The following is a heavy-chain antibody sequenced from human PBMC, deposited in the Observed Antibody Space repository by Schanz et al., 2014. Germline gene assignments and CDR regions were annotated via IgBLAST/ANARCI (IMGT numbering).Heavy chain of an antibody. Sequence: EVQLVESGGGLVKPGGSLRLSCAASGFTFSDAWMTWVRQAPGKGPEWVSSLTGSGGGTYYADSVRGRFAISRDNSKNSLFLQMNSLSAEDTAVYYCARDLISSGWYGWGQGTLVTVSS. CDR2: LTGSGGGT. D-gene: IGHD6-19*01. J-gene: IGHJ4*02. CDR1: GFTFSDAW. V-gene: IGHV3-23*04. CDR3: ARDLISSGWYG.